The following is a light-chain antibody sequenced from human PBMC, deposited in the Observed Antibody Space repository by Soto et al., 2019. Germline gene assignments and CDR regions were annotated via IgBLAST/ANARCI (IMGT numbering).Light chain of an antibody. CDR1: QGISNY. CDR3: QKYSNVLG. CDR2: AAS. J-gene: IGKJ4*02. V-gene: IGKV1-27*01. Sequence: DIQMTQSPSSLSASVGDRVTITCRASQGISNYLAWYQQIPGKVPKLLISAASTLQSGLPSRFSVSGSGTDFTRTISSLQPEDVATCYRQKYSNVLGFGGCTKVEFK.